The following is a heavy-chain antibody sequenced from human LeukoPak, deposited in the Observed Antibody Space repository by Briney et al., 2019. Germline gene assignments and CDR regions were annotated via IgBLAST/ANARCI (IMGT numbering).Heavy chain of an antibody. V-gene: IGHV1-69*04. CDR2: IIPILGIA. CDR3: ARDSTGYYGSGSYY. Sequence: ASVKVSCKASGYTFTSYYMHWVRQAPGQGLEWMGRIIPILGIANYAQKFQGRVTITADKSTSTAYMELSSLRSEDTAVYYCARDSTGYYGSGSYYWGQGTLVTVSS. J-gene: IGHJ4*02. CDR1: GYTFTSYY. D-gene: IGHD3-10*01.